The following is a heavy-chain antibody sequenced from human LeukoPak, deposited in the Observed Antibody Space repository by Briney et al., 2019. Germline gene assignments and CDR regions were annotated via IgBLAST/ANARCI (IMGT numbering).Heavy chain of an antibody. V-gene: IGHV4-30-4*08. Sequence: SQTLSLTCTVSGDSISSGDYYWSWIRQPPGKGLEWIGYIYYSGSTYYNPSLKSRITISEDTSKNQFSLELSSVSAADTAVYYCARRRGDFWSGYYFDYWGQGTLVTVSS. CDR3: ARRRGDFWSGYYFDY. CDR2: IYYSGST. CDR1: GDSISSGDYY. D-gene: IGHD3-3*01. J-gene: IGHJ4*02.